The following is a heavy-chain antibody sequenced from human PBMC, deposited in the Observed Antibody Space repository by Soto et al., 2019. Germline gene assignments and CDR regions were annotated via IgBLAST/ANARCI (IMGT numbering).Heavy chain of an antibody. D-gene: IGHD2-15*01. J-gene: IGHJ4*02. Sequence: QLQLQESGPGLVKPSETLSLTCTVSGGSISSSSYYWGWIRHPPGKALEWIGSISYSGSTYYNPSLKSRVTISVDTSKNQVSLKLSSVTAADTAVYYCARHGAVVAASFDYWGQGTLVTVSS. CDR1: GGSISSSSYY. CDR2: ISYSGST. V-gene: IGHV4-39*01. CDR3: ARHGAVVAASFDY.